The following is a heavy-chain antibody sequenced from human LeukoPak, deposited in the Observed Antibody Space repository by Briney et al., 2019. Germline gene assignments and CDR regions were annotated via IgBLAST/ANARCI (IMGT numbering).Heavy chain of an antibody. CDR1: GFTFSSYS. CDR3: TAGLGRTNDDC. J-gene: IGHJ4*02. CDR2: ISSSSSYV. D-gene: IGHD2-8*01. Sequence: GGSLRLSCAASGFTFSSYSMNWVRQAPGKGLEWVSSISSSSSYVYYADSVKGRFTISRDNAKNSLYLQMNSLKTEDTAIYYCTAGLGRTNDDCWGQGTLVTVSS. V-gene: IGHV3-21*04.